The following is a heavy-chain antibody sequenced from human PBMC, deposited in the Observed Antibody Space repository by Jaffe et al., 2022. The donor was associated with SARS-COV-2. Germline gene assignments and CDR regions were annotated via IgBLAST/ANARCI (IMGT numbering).Heavy chain of an antibody. D-gene: IGHD2-15*01. CDR3: AKVYCSGGSCYSGFDY. V-gene: IGHV3-9*01. Sequence: EVQLVESGGGLVQPGRSLRLSCAASGFTFDDYAMHWVRQAPGKGLEWVSGISWNSGSIGYADSVKGRFTISRDNAKNSLYLQMNSLRAEDTALYYCAKVYCSGGSCYSGFDYWGQGTLVTVSS. CDR1: GFTFDDYA. J-gene: IGHJ4*02. CDR2: ISWNSGSI.